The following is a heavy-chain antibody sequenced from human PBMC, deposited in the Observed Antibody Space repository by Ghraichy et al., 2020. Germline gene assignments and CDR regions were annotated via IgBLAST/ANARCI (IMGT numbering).Heavy chain of an antibody. Sequence: GGSLRLSCAVSGFTFSGHWMSWVRQAPGKGLEWVANIKQDGSEKYYVDSVKGRFTISRDNAKDSLYLQMNSLRAEDTAVYYCARSSSDRYGLGFEMWGQGTMVTVSS. CDR2: IKQDGSEK. D-gene: IGHD6-19*01. J-gene: IGHJ3*02. CDR3: ARSSSDRYGLGFEM. CDR1: GFTFSGHW. V-gene: IGHV3-7*01.